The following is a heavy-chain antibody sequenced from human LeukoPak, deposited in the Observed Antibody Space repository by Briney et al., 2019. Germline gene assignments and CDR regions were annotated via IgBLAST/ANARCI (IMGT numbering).Heavy chain of an antibody. V-gene: IGHV4-4*07. D-gene: IGHD1-26*01. CDR1: GGSFSGYY. Sequence: SETLSLTCAVYGGSFSGYYWSWIRQPAGKGLEWIGRIYTSGSTNYNPSLKSRVTISVDTSKNQFSLKLSSVTAADTAVYYCARDGGVGAIFDYWGQGTLVTVSS. CDR3: ARDGGVGAIFDY. CDR2: IYTSGST. J-gene: IGHJ4*02.